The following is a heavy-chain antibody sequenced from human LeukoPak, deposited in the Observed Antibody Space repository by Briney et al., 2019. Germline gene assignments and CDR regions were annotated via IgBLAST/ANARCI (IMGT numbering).Heavy chain of an antibody. V-gene: IGHV1-69*06. CDR2: IIPIFGTA. Sequence: GSSVKVSCKASGGTFSSYAISWVRQAPGQELEWMGGIIPIFGTANYAQKFQGRVTITADKSTSTAYMELSSLRSEDTAVYYCASPEYYYDSSGYEGIWGQGTMVTVSS. CDR1: GGTFSSYA. D-gene: IGHD3-22*01. J-gene: IGHJ3*02. CDR3: ASPEYYYDSSGYEGI.